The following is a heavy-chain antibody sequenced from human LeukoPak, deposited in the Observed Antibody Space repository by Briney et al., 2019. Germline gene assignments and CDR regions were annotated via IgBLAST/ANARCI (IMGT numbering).Heavy chain of an antibody. CDR3: ARDEVVAAPNYFGMVV. Sequence: NXXRXAXXXXXXXMXXXNPNSGNTGLAQKFQGRVTLTRDTSLSTAYMELSNLRSDDTAVYYCARDEVVAAPNYFGMVVWGQGTTVSVSS. CDR2: XNPNSGNT. V-gene: IGHV1-8*01. D-gene: IGHD2-15*01. J-gene: IGHJ6*02.